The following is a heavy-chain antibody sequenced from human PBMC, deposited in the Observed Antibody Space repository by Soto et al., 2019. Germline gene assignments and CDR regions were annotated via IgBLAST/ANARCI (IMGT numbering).Heavy chain of an antibody. V-gene: IGHV4-31*03. CDR2: IYYSGST. J-gene: IGHJ6*02. D-gene: IGHD2-15*01. Sequence: QVQLQESGPGLVKPSQTLSLTCTVSGGSISSGGYYWSWIRQHPGKGLEWIGYIYYSGSTYYNPSIKSRVTIAVDTSKNQFSLKLRSVTAADTAVYYCARDYLEDIYYGMDVWGQGTTVTVSS. CDR3: ARDYLEDIYYGMDV. CDR1: GGSISSGGYY.